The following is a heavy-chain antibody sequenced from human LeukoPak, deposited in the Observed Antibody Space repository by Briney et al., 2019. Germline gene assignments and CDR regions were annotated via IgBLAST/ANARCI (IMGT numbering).Heavy chain of an antibody. CDR2: ISSSSRYT. V-gene: IGHV3-11*06. J-gene: IGHJ4*02. Sequence: GGSLRLSCAASGFTFSDYYMSWIRQPPGEGLEWDSYISSSSRYTNYAESVKGRLTISRDNAKNSLYLQMNSLRAEDTAVYYCARDGIESSGWEGFDYWGQGTLVTVSS. CDR1: GFTFSDYY. D-gene: IGHD6-19*01. CDR3: ARDGIESSGWEGFDY.